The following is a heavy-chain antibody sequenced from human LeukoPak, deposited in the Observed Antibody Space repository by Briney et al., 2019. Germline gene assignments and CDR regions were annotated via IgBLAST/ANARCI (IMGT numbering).Heavy chain of an antibody. D-gene: IGHD2-15*01. CDR3: VRLGGGDAFDI. J-gene: IGHJ3*02. V-gene: IGHV3-73*01. CDR2: IRSKANGYTT. Sequence: GGSLRLSCAASGFTFSRFAMHWVRQAPGKGLEWVGRIRSKANGYTTAYGETVKGRFTITRDDSKRSAFVQMSSLKSEDTAVYYCVRLGGGDAFDIWGPGTRVTVSS. CDR1: GFTFSRFA.